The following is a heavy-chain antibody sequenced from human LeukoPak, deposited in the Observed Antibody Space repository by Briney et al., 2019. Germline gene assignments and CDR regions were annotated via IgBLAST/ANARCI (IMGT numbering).Heavy chain of an antibody. V-gene: IGHV4-34*01. J-gene: IGHJ3*02. Sequence: SETLSLTCAVYGGSFSDYYWSWIRQPPGKGLEWIGEINHSGSTNYNPSLMSRVTVSVDTSRNQFSLMVRSVTAADTAVYYRARFSKITRGDWGDAFDMWGQGTMVTVSA. CDR1: GGSFSDYY. CDR3: ARFSKITRGDWGDAFDM. CDR2: INHSGST. D-gene: IGHD2-21*02.